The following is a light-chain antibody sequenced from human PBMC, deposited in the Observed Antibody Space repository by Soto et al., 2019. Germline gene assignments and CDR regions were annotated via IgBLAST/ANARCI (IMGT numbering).Light chain of an antibody. J-gene: IGLJ3*02. CDR3: TSYTGTSTPWV. CDR1: RSDVGGYNY. CDR2: EVS. Sequence: QSALTQPASVSGSPGQSITISCAGTRSDVGGYNYVSWYQQYPGKAPKLMIYEVSNRPSGVSNRFSGSKSGSTASLTISGLQAEDEADYYCTSYTGTSTPWVFGGGTKLTVL. V-gene: IGLV2-14*01.